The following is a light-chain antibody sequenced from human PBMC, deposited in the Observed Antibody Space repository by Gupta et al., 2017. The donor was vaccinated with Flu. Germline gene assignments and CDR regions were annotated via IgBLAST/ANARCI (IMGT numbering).Light chain of an antibody. Sequence: ASLSASVGDRVTFTCRASQNIYTYLKWYQQKPGRAANLLIYAASSLQGGVPSKFIGRGSCTNVTLTIISLQPEDFSTYYCQEKYGTHPWTFGQGTKVEIK. J-gene: IGKJ1*01. CDR3: QEKYGTHPWT. V-gene: IGKV1-39*01. CDR2: AAS. CDR1: QNIYTY.